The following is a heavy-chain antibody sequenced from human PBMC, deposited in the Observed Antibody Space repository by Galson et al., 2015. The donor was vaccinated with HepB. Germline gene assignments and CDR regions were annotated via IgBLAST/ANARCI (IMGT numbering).Heavy chain of an antibody. V-gene: IGHV3-11*06. Sequence: SLRLSCAASGFTFSDYYMSWIRQAPGKGLEWVSYISSSSSYTNYADSVKGRFTISRDNAKNSLYLQMNSLRAEDTAVYYCARPESTPIAAAGPLDYWGQGTLVTVSS. J-gene: IGHJ4*02. D-gene: IGHD6-13*01. CDR2: ISSSSSYT. CDR3: ARPESTPIAAAGPLDY. CDR1: GFTFSDYY.